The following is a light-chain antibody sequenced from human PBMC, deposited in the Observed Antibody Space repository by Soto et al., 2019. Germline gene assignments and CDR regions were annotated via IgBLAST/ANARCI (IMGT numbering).Light chain of an antibody. J-gene: IGLJ1*01. CDR3: SSHTSGSTRV. CDR2: EVT. Sequence: QSALTQPASVSVTPGQSIAISCTGTFSDVGGYDYVSWYQQHPDKAPKLMIYEVTKRPSGVSNRFSGSKSGNTASLTISGLQPEDEADYYCSSHTSGSTRVFGSGTKVTV. CDR1: FSDVGGYDY. V-gene: IGLV2-14*01.